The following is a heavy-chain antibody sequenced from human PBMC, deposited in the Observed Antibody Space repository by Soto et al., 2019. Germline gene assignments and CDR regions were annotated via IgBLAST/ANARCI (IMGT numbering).Heavy chain of an antibody. CDR1: GYTFTSYY. CDR3: ARAGNYGSGSSPNWFDP. D-gene: IGHD3-10*01. V-gene: IGHV1-46*01. Sequence: AAVEVPCKASGYTFTSYYMHWVRRSAGQELEWMGIINPSGGSTSYAQKFQGRVTMTRDTSTSTVYMELSSLRSEDTAVYYCARAGNYGSGSSPNWFDPWGQGTLVTVSS. J-gene: IGHJ5*02. CDR2: INPSGGST.